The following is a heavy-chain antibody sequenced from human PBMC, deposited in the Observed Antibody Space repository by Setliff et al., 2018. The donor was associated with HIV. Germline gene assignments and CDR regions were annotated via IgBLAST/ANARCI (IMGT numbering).Heavy chain of an antibody. V-gene: IGHV3-21*01. CDR1: GFTFSSYT. Sequence: PGGSLRLSCAASGFTFSSYTMNWVRQAPGKGREWVSSISSSSYYIYYADSVKGRFTIARDNARNSLFLQMNSLRAEDTAVYYCASIELAAMVPVDYWGQGTLVTVSS. J-gene: IGHJ4*02. D-gene: IGHD5-18*01. CDR3: ASIELAAMVPVDY. CDR2: ISSSSYYI.